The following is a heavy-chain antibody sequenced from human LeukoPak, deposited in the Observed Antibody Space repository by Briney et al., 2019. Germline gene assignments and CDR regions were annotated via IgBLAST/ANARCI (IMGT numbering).Heavy chain of an antibody. Sequence: GASVKVSCRASGYTFTGYYISWVRQAPGQGLEWMGWMSPNSGGTSLAQNFQGRVTMTRDTSISTAYMELSSLRSDDTAVYYCARATPSMDYDFWSGYSTYHDYWGQGTLVTVSS. CDR3: ARATPSMDYDFWSGYSTYHDY. J-gene: IGHJ4*02. CDR2: MSPNSGGT. V-gene: IGHV1-2*02. CDR1: GYTFTGYY. D-gene: IGHD3-3*01.